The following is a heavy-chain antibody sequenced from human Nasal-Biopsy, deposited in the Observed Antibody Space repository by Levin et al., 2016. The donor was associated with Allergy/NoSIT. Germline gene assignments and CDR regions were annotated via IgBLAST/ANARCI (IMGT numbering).Heavy chain of an antibody. J-gene: IGHJ5*02. D-gene: IGHD3-16*01. CDR1: VGSISPFY. V-gene: IGHV4-59*01. Sequence: SETLSLTCSVSVGSISPFYWSWIRQPPGKGLEWIGSFYYSGNIRYNPSLKSRVSISVDTSKSQFSLRLNSVTAADTAVYYCARSMGEYTNWFDPWGQGTLVTVSS. CDR2: FYYSGNI. CDR3: ARSMGEYTNWFDP.